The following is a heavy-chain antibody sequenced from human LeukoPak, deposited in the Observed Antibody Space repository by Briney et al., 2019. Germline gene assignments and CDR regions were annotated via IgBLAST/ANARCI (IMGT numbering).Heavy chain of an antibody. CDR1: GFTFSSYG. D-gene: IGHD1-1*01. V-gene: IGHV3-33*01. J-gene: IGHJ3*02. CDR3: ASFFWYSWNDACNI. CDR2: IGYDGSNK. Sequence: GRSLRLSCAASGFTFSSYGMHWVRQDPGKGLEWVAVIGYDGSNKYYADSVKGRFTISRDNSKNTLYLQMNSLRAEDTAVYYCASFFWYSWNDACNIWGQGTMVTVSS.